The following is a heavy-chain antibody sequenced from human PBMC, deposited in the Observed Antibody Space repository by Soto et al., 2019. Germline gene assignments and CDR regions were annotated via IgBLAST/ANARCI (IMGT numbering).Heavy chain of an antibody. CDR3: ATQGCGGSCYRYYYYYGMDV. V-gene: IGHV1-18*04. CDR1: GYTFTSYG. J-gene: IGHJ6*02. Sequence: ASVKVSCKASGYTFTSYGISWVRQAPGRGLEWMGWISAYNGNTNYAQKLQGRVTMTTDTSTSTAYMELRSLRSDDTAVYYCATQGCGGSCYRYYYYYGMDVWGQGTTVTVS. D-gene: IGHD2-15*01. CDR2: ISAYNGNT.